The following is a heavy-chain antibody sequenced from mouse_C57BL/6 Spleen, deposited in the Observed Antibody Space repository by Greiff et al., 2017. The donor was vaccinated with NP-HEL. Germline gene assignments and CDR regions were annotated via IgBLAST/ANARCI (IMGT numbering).Heavy chain of an antibody. V-gene: IGHV2-6-1*01. CDR2: IWSDGST. Sequence: VKLMESGPGLVAPSQSLSITCTVSGFSLTSYGVHWVRQPPGKGLEWLVVIWSDGSTTYNSALKSRLSISKDNSKSQVFLKMNSLQTDDTAMYYCARHNYYGSRDYYAMDYWGQGTSVTVSS. J-gene: IGHJ4*01. CDR1: GFSLTSYG. D-gene: IGHD1-1*01. CDR3: ARHNYYGSRDYYAMDY.